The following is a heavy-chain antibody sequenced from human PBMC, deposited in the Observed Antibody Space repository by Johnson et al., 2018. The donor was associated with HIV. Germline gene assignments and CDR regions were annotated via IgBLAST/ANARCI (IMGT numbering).Heavy chain of an antibody. D-gene: IGHD1-26*01. CDR3: ARLSGTYQT. CDR1: AFSFSNYP. J-gene: IGHJ3*01. CDR2: IRSNANNYAT. Sequence: VQLVESGGGVVQPGRSLRLSCAASAFSFSNYPMHWVRQAPGKGLEWVGRIRSNANNYATAYAASVKGRFSISRDDSKNTAYLQMSSLKTEDTAIYYCARLSGTYQTWGQGTMVTVSS. V-gene: IGHV3-73*01.